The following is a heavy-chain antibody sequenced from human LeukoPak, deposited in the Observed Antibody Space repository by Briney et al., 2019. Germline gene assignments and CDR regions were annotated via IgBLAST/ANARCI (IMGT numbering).Heavy chain of an antibody. Sequence: KFSETLSLTCTVSGGSISSYYWSWIRQPAGKGLEWIGRIYTSGSTNYNPSLKSRVTMSVDTSKNQFSLKLSSVTAADTAVYYCARGTDYYYYYYMDVWGKGTTVTVSS. CDR3: ARGTDYYYYYYMDV. V-gene: IGHV4-4*07. D-gene: IGHD1-1*01. CDR2: IYTSGST. CDR1: GGSISSYY. J-gene: IGHJ6*03.